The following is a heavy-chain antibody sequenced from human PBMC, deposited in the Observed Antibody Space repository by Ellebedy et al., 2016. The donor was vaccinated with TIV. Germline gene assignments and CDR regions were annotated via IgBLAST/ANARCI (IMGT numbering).Heavy chain of an antibody. J-gene: IGHJ4*02. CDR1: GGSISSSFYY. Sequence: MPGGSLRLSCTVSGGSISSSFYYWGWIRQPPGRGLDWIGSIYYSGSTYYNPSLKSRVTISVDTSKNQFSLKLSSVTAADTAVYYCARQPRYSSGWYKSLDLDYWGQGTLVTVSS. CDR3: ARQPRYSSGWYKSLDLDY. D-gene: IGHD6-19*01. CDR2: IYYSGST. V-gene: IGHV4-39*01.